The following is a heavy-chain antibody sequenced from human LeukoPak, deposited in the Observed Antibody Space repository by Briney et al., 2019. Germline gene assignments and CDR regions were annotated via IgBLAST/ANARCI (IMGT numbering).Heavy chain of an antibody. CDR3: ASFDYDILTGYGDYFDY. D-gene: IGHD3-9*01. CDR2: IYYSGST. CDR1: GGSISSSSYY. V-gene: IGHV4-39*07. Sequence: SETLSLTCTVSGGSISSSSYYWGWIRQPPGKGLEWIGSIYYSGSTYYNPSLKSRVTISVDTSKNQFSLKLSSVTAADTAVYYCASFDYDILTGYGDYFDYWGQGTLVTVSS. J-gene: IGHJ4*02.